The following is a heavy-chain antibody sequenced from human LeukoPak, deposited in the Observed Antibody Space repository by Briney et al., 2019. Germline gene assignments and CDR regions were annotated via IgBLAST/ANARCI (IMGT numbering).Heavy chain of an antibody. Sequence: GASVKVSCKASGYTFTSYGISWVRQAPGQGLEWMGRIIPILGIANYAQKFQGRVTITADKSTSTAYMELSSLRSEDTAVYYCARDSEWGSGSYYVGVLFDYWGQGTLVTVSS. D-gene: IGHD1-26*01. CDR2: IIPILGIA. CDR1: GYTFTSYG. V-gene: IGHV1-69*04. CDR3: ARDSEWGSGSYYVGVLFDY. J-gene: IGHJ4*02.